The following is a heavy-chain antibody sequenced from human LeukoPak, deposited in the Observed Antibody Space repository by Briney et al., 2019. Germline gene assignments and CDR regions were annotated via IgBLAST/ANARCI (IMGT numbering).Heavy chain of an antibody. CDR1: GGSISGSSYF. D-gene: IGHD1-26*01. CDR2: IYYSGST. CDR3: ARFIAGGLYYFDY. Sequence: PSETLSLTCIVSGGSISGSSYFWTWIRQPPGKGLEWIGYIYYSGSTNYNPSLKSRVTISVDTSKNQFSLKLSSVTAADTAVYYCARFIAGGLYYFDYWGQGTLVTVSS. V-gene: IGHV4-61*01. J-gene: IGHJ4*02.